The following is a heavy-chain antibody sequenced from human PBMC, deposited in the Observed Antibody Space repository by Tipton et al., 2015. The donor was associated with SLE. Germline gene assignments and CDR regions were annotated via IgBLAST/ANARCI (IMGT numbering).Heavy chain of an antibody. D-gene: IGHD2-15*01. V-gene: IGHV4-31*03. CDR3: ARVPVRTIGGFGRFRMDV. CDR2: IYYNGNT. Sequence: GLVKPSQTLSLTCTVSGDSISSGGYYWTWIRQHPGKGLEWIGYIYYNGNTYYNPSLKSRLTISKDASKNQFSLNLTSVTAADTAVYYCARVPVRTIGGFGRFRMDVWGKGTTVTVSS. CDR1: GDSISSGGYY. J-gene: IGHJ6*04.